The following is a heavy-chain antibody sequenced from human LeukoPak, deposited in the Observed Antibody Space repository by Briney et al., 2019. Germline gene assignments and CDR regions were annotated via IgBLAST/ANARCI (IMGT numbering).Heavy chain of an antibody. D-gene: IGHD6-6*01. CDR2: ISWNSGSI. CDR3: ARVRYSSSPVRAFDI. CDR1: GFTFDDYA. J-gene: IGHJ3*02. Sequence: GGPLRLSCAASGFTFDDYAMHWVRQAPGKGLEWVSGISWNSGSIGYADSVKGRFTISRDNAKNSLYLQMNSLRAEDMALYYCARVRYSSSPVRAFDIWGQGTMVTVSS. V-gene: IGHV3-9*03.